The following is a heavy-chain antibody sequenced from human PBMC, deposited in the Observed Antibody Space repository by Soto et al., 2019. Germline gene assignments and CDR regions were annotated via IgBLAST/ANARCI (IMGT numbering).Heavy chain of an antibody. CDR2: IYYGGST. CDR3: TRGGYYYENSGQNAYDY. Sequence: TSETLSLTCTVSGGSISSGGYYWSWIRQHPGKGLEWIGYIYYGGSTYYNPSLKSRATISGDTSKNQFSLKLSSVTAADTAVYYCTRGGYYYENSGQNAYDYWGQGILVTVSS. V-gene: IGHV4-31*03. CDR1: GGSISSGGYY. D-gene: IGHD3-22*01. J-gene: IGHJ4*01.